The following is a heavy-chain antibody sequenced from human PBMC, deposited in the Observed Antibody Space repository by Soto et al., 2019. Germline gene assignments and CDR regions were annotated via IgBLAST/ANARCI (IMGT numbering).Heavy chain of an antibody. Sequence: QITLKESGPTLVKPTQTLTLTCTFSGFSLSTSGVGVGWIRQPPGKALEWLALIYWDDDKRYSPSLKRRLTVTKDTSKNPVLLAITNMDPVDTVTYYCAHSTCYYDSSVYYSREEYFQHWGQGTLVTVSS. CDR2: IYWDDDK. CDR3: AHSTCYYDSSVYYSREEYFQH. CDR1: GFSLSTSGVG. D-gene: IGHD3-22*01. J-gene: IGHJ1*01. V-gene: IGHV2-5*02.